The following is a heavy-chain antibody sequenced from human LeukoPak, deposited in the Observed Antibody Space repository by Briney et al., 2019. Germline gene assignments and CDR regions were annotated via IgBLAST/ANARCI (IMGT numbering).Heavy chain of an antibody. D-gene: IGHD3-3*01. V-gene: IGHV3-11*04. Sequence: GGSLRLSCAASGFTFSDYYMSWIRQAPGKGLEWVSYISSSGSTIYYADSVKGRFTISRDNAKNSLYLQMNSLRAEDTAVYYCARDARITIFGVVKTYYMDVWGKGTTVTVSS. CDR1: GFTFSDYY. J-gene: IGHJ6*03. CDR3: ARDARITIFGVVKTYYMDV. CDR2: ISSSGSTI.